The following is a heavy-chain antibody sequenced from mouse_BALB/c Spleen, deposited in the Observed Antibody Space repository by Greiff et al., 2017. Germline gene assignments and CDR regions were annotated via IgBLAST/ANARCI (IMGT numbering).Heavy chain of an antibody. CDR2: ISSGGSYT. D-gene: IGHD2-14*01. J-gene: IGHJ4*01. CDR3: TREGAYYREYYAMDY. V-gene: IGHV5-6-4*01. CDR1: GFTFSSYT. Sequence: EVHLVESGGGLVKPGGSLKLSCAASGFTFSSYTMSWVRQTPEKRLEWVATISSGGSYTYYPDSVKGRFTISRDNAKNTLYLQMSSLKSEDTAMYYCTREGAYYREYYAMDYWGQGTSVTVSA.